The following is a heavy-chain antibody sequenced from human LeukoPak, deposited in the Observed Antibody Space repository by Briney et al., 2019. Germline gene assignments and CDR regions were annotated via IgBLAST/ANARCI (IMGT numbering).Heavy chain of an antibody. CDR2: IYPGDSDT. J-gene: IGHJ4*02. Sequence: GESLKISFKGSGXSFSSYWIDWVRQMPGKGLEWMGIIYPGDSDTTYSPSFQGQVTISADKSISTAYLQWSSLKASDTAIYYCAISDSTATTSTIEYWGQGTLVTVSS. D-gene: IGHD1-7*01. V-gene: IGHV5-51*01. CDR1: GXSFSSYW. CDR3: AISDSTATTSTIEY.